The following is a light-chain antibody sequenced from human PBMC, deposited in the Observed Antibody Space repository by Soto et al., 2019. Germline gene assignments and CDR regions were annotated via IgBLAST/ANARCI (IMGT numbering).Light chain of an antibody. CDR2: AAS. CDR3: QQSENGPLT. CDR1: QDINKY. J-gene: IGKJ4*01. Sequence: DIQMTQSPSSLSASVGDRITITCQASQDINKYLNWYQQKLGKAPKLLTYAASNLQRGVPSSFSGSGSGTHFSLSISILQPEDIATYYCQQSENGPLTFGGGNKVESK. V-gene: IGKV1-33*01.